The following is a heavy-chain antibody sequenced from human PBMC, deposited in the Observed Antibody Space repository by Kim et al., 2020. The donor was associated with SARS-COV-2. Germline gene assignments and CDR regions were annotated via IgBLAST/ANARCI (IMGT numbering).Heavy chain of an antibody. J-gene: IGHJ4*02. CDR1: GGSISSYY. CDR3: ASGLYSSGRYEALIFDY. Sequence: SETLSLTCTVSGGSISSYYWSWIRQPPGKGLEWFGYIYYSGSTDYNPSLKSRVTMSIDTSKNQFSLKLTSVTAADTAVYYCASGLYSSGRYEALIFDYWGQGTLVTVSS. CDR2: IYYSGST. V-gene: IGHV4-59*08. D-gene: IGHD6-19*01.